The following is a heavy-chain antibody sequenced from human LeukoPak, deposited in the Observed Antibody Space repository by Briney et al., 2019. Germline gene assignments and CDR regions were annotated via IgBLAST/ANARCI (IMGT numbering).Heavy chain of an antibody. D-gene: IGHD2-2*01. J-gene: IGHJ4*02. CDR1: RYSISSGYY. V-gene: IGHV4-38-2*02. CDR2: IYHSAST. Sequence: PSETLSLARTVSRYSISSGYYWGWIRQPPGKGLEWIGSIYHSASTYYNPSLKSRVTISVDTSKNQFSLKLSSVTAADTAVYYCASRYCSSTSCYDPPRFDYWGQGTLVTVSS. CDR3: ASRYCSSTSCYDPPRFDY.